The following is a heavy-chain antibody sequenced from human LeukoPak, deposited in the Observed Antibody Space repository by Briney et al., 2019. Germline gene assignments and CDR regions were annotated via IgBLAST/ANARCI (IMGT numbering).Heavy chain of an antibody. J-gene: IGHJ4*02. Sequence: QPGGSLRLSCAASGFTFSSYEMNWVRQAPGKGLDWVSYISSSGSTIYYADSVKGRFTISRDNAKNSLYLQMNSLRAEDTAVYYCTRGRYYLDSSTYPPDYWGQGTLVTVSS. CDR3: TRGRYYLDSSTYPPDY. CDR1: GFTFSSYE. CDR2: ISSSGSTI. D-gene: IGHD3-22*01. V-gene: IGHV3-48*03.